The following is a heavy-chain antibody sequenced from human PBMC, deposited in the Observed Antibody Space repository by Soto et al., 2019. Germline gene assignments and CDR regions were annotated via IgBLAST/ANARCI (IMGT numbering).Heavy chain of an antibody. V-gene: IGHV3-23*01. Sequence: GGSLRLSCAASGFTFSSYGMHWVRQAPGKGLEWVSSITVGGGTYYADSVKGRFTISRDNYKNTLYLQMNSLRDEDTAVYYCAKDHCGTTSCIWGPDYWGQGTQVTVSS. CDR1: GFTFSSYG. CDR2: ITVGGGT. D-gene: IGHD2-2*01. J-gene: IGHJ4*02. CDR3: AKDHCGTTSCIWGPDY.